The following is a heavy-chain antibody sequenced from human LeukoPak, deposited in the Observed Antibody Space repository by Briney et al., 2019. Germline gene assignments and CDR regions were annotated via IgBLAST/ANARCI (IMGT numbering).Heavy chain of an antibody. Sequence: ASVKVSCKASGYTFTSYGISWVRQAPGKGLEWMGGFDPDDGETIYAQKFQGRVTMTEDTSTDTAYMELSSLRSEDTAVYYCAAYSGSYFGWFDPWGQGTLVTVSS. D-gene: IGHD1-26*01. J-gene: IGHJ5*02. CDR1: GYTFTSYG. V-gene: IGHV1-24*01. CDR3: AAYSGSYFGWFDP. CDR2: FDPDDGET.